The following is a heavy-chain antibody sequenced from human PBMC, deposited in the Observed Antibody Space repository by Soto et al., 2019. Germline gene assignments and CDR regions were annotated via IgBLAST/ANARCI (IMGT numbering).Heavy chain of an antibody. J-gene: IGHJ6*02. D-gene: IGHD4-4*01. CDR1: GGTFSSYA. V-gene: IGHV1-69*01. Sequence: QVQLVQSGAEVQKPGSSVKVSCKASGGTFSSYAISWVRQAPGQGLEWMGGIIPIFGTANYAQKFQGRVTITADESTSTAYMELSSLRSEDTAVYYCARDMTTEVFYYYYGMDVWGQGTTVTVSS. CDR2: IIPIFGTA. CDR3: ARDMTTEVFYYYYGMDV.